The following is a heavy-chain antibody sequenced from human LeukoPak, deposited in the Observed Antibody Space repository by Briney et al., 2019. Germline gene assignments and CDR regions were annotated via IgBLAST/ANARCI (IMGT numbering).Heavy chain of an antibody. CDR3: AELGITMIGGV. Sequence: AGGSLRLSCAASGFTFSSYSMNWVRQAPGKGLEWVSYISSGSSTIYYADSVKGRFTISRDNAKNSLYLQMNSLRAEDTAVYYCAELGITMIGGVWGKGTTVTISS. D-gene: IGHD3-10*02. J-gene: IGHJ6*04. CDR2: ISSGSSTI. CDR1: GFTFSSYS. V-gene: IGHV3-48*01.